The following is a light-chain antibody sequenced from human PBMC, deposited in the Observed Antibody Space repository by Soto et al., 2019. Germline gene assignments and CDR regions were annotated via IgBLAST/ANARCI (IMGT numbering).Light chain of an antibody. CDR3: QQRSNWPSIT. Sequence: DIVLTQSPATLSLSPRERSTLCCRDSQSVSSYLAWYQHKPGQAPRLLIYDASNRATGIPARFSGSGSGTDFTLTISSLEPEDFAVYYCQQRSNWPSITFGQGTRLENK. CDR2: DAS. V-gene: IGKV3-11*01. CDR1: QSVSSY. J-gene: IGKJ5*01.